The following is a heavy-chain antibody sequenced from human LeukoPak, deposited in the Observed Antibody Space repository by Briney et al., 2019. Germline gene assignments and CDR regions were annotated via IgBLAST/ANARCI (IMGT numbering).Heavy chain of an antibody. J-gene: IGHJ4*02. V-gene: IGHV4-4*07. CDR3: ARDSSGSSGWYAHFDY. D-gene: IGHD6-19*01. CDR1: GGSINSYY. CDR2: IYTSGIT. Sequence: PSETLSLTCTVSGGSINSYYWSWLRQPAGKGLEWIGRIYTSGITNYNPSLKSRVTMSVDTSKNQFSLKLSSVTAADTAVYYCARDSSGSSGWYAHFDYWGQGTLVTVSS.